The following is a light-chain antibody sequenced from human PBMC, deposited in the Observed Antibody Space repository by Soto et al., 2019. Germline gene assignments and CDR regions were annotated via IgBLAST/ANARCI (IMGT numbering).Light chain of an antibody. CDR2: EVS. CDR1: SSDVGAYTY. J-gene: IGLJ1*01. V-gene: IGLV2-14*01. CDR3: TSYTTSSTYV. Sequence: QSALTQPASVSGSPGQSITISCTGTSSDVGAYTYVSWYQQHPGKAPKLMIYEVSNRPSGVSNRFSGSKSGNTASLTISVLQAEDEADYYCTSYTTSSTYVFGTGTKLTVL.